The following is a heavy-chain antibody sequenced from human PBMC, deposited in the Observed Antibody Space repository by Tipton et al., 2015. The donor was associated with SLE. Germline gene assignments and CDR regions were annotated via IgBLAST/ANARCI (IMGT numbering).Heavy chain of an antibody. CDR2: IYYSGSP. Sequence: TLSLTCSVSGGSITNSNYFWGWIRQPPGKGLEWIGNIYYSGSPYYNPSLKSRVTISVDTSKTQFSLKLTSVTAADTAVYYCARDYYYDSGTYYNGLDYWGQGILVTVSS. V-gene: IGHV4-39*07. J-gene: IGHJ4*02. CDR1: GGSITNSNYF. D-gene: IGHD3-10*01. CDR3: ARDYYYDSGTYYNGLDY.